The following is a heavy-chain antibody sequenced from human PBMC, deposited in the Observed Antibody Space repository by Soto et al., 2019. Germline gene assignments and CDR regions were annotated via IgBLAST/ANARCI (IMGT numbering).Heavy chain of an antibody. CDR1: GFTFNRFG. CDR3: AKAVDISVRGVPPSDC. CDR2: ISYDGSNK. V-gene: IGHV3-30*18. Sequence: PGGSLRLSCAASGFTFNRFGMHWVRQVPGKGLEWVAVISYDGSNKYYADSVKGRFTISRDNSQNTLYLQMNSLRPEDTAMYYCAKAVDISVRGVPPSDCWGQGTLVTVSS. D-gene: IGHD3-10*02. J-gene: IGHJ4*02.